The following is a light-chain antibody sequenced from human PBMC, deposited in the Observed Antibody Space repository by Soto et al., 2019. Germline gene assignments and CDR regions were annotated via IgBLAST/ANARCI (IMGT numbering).Light chain of an antibody. CDR2: GAS. Sequence: EIVMTEAPATLSMSPGGRATLSCRASQSIGDTLAWYQQKPGQAPRFLIYGASTRATGIPDRFSGSGSGTDFTLTISRLEPEDFAVYYCQQYGSSPTTFGQGTKVDI. CDR1: QSIGDT. J-gene: IGKJ1*01. CDR3: QQYGSSPTT. V-gene: IGKV3-20*01.